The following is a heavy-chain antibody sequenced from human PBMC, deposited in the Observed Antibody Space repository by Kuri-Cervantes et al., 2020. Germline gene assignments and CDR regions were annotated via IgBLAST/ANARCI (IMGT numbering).Heavy chain of an antibody. Sequence: GESLKISCVGSGFTFSSYGMHWVRQAPGKGLEWVAVIWYDGSNKYYADSVKGRFTISRDNSKNTLYLQMNSLRAEDTAVYYCARDNSYNWNYVGWFDPWGQGTLVTVSS. CDR3: ARDNSYNWNYVGWFDP. J-gene: IGHJ5*02. CDR1: GFTFSSYG. V-gene: IGHV3-33*08. CDR2: IWYDGSNK. D-gene: IGHD1-7*01.